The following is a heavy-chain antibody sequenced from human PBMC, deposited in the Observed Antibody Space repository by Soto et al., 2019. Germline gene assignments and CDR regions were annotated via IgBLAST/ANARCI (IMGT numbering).Heavy chain of an antibody. CDR2: ISGNGGTT. J-gene: IGHJ4*02. CDR1: GLTFSSYT. D-gene: IGHD2-8*01. Sequence: PGGSLRLSCVVSGLTFSSYTMSWVRQAPGKGLEWVSAISGNGGTTYYADSVKGRFTISRDNSKNTLFLQMNSLRAADTAVYYCVRDGVMVQASMGHWGQGTLVTVSS. CDR3: VRDGVMVQASMGH. V-gene: IGHV3-23*01.